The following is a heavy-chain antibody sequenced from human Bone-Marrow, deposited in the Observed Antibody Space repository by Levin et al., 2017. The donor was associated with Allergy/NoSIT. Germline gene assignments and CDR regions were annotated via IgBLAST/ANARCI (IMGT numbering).Heavy chain of an antibody. CDR1: GFTVSVNY. CDR3: AGTSSSWYTYYYYGMDV. Sequence: ASVKVSCAASGFTVSVNYMNWVRQAPGKELEWVSVISSGGDTYYADSVKGRFVISRDNSKNTLYLRLNSLRAEDTAVYYCAGTSSSWYTYYYYGMDVWGQGTTVTVSS. V-gene: IGHV3-53*01. J-gene: IGHJ6*02. D-gene: IGHD6-13*01. CDR2: ISSGGDT.